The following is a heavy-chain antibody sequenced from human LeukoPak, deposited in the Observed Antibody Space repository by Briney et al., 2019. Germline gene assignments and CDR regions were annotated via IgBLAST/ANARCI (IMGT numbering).Heavy chain of an antibody. CDR2: IYTSGST. Sequence: RSETLSLTCTASGASISSYYWSWIRQPAGKGLEWIGRIYTSGSTNYNPSLKSRVTMSVDTSKNQFSLKLSSVTTADTAVYFCARSSDYYDTMDVWGQGTTVTVSS. J-gene: IGHJ6*02. CDR1: GASISSYY. CDR3: ARSSDYYDTMDV. D-gene: IGHD3-22*01. V-gene: IGHV4-4*07.